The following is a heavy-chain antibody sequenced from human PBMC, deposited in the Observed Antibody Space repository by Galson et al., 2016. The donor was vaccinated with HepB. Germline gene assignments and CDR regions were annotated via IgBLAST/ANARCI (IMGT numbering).Heavy chain of an antibody. D-gene: IGHD4-17*01. J-gene: IGHJ4*02. Sequence: SLRLSCAASGFSFSSYAMHWVRQAPGKGLEWVAVISYDGSKKYYTDSVKGRFTISRDNSKNTLYLQMNSLRTEDTAVYYCARDRSLKNGDYEGDYWGQGILVTVSS. CDR3: ARDRSLKNGDYEGDY. CDR2: ISYDGSKK. V-gene: IGHV3-30-3*01. CDR1: GFSFSSYA.